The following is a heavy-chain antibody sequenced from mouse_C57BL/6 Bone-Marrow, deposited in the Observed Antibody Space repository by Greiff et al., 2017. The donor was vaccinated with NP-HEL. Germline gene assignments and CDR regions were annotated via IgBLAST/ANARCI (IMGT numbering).Heavy chain of an antibody. CDR2: INPGSGGT. J-gene: IGHJ3*01. V-gene: IGHV1-54*01. Sequence: QVQLQQSGAELVRPGTSVKVSCKASGYAFTNYLIEWVKQRPGQGLEWIGVINPGSGGTNYNEKFKGKATLTADKSTSTAYMQLSSLTSEDSAVYFCASYPWFAYWGQGTLVTVSA. CDR1: GYAFTNYL. CDR3: ASYPWFAY.